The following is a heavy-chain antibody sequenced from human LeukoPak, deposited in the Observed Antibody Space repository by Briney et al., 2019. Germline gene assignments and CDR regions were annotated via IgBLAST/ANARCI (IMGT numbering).Heavy chain of an antibody. Sequence: GGSLRLSCAASGFTFSSYSMNWVRQAPGKGLEWVSSISSSSSYIYYADSVKGRFTISRDNSQNTLYLQMNSLRAEDTAVYYCAKEGDSGTYEDYWGQGTLVTVSS. J-gene: IGHJ4*02. CDR3: AKEGDSGTYEDY. CDR2: ISSSSSYI. V-gene: IGHV3-21*04. D-gene: IGHD1-26*01. CDR1: GFTFSSYS.